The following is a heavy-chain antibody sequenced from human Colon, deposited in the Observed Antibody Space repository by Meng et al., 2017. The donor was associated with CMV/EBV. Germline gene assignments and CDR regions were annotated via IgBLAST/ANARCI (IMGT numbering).Heavy chain of an antibody. CDR2: IYYTGSV. V-gene: IGHV4-59*13. Sequence: GSLRLSCNVSGGSISTYYWTWIRHSPGKGLEWIGNIYYTGSVKYNPSLKSRLTISVDTAKNQFSLTLSSLTAADTAIYFCARADPSVAMYYFDYWGPGTLVTVSS. CDR1: GGSISTYY. CDR3: ARADPSVAMYYFDY. J-gene: IGHJ4*02. D-gene: IGHD5-12*01.